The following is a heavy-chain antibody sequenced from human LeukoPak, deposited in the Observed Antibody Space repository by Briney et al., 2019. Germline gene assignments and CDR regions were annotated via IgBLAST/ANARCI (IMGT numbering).Heavy chain of an antibody. Sequence: GGSLRLSCAASGFTFSSYWMHWVRQAPGKGLVWVSRINNDGSSTSYADSVKRRFTISRDNAKNTLYLQMNSLRAEDTAVYYCARPTKEGSSWYWWFDPWGQGTLVTVSS. V-gene: IGHV3-74*01. CDR1: GFTFSSYW. J-gene: IGHJ5*02. CDR2: INNDGSST. D-gene: IGHD6-13*01. CDR3: ARPTKEGSSWYWWFDP.